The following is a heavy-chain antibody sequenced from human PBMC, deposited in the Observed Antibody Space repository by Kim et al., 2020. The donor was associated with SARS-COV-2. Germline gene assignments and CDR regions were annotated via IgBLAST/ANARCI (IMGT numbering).Heavy chain of an antibody. D-gene: IGHD6-19*01. CDR1: GFTFSSYG. Sequence: GGSLRLSCAASGFTFSSYGMHWVRQAPGKGLEWVAVISYDGSNKYYADSVKGRFTISRDNSKNTLYLQMNSLRAEDTAVYYCAKDTDYSSGWRGALDYWG. J-gene: IGHJ4*01. CDR2: ISYDGSNK. V-gene: IGHV3-30*18. CDR3: AKDTDYSSGWRGALDY.